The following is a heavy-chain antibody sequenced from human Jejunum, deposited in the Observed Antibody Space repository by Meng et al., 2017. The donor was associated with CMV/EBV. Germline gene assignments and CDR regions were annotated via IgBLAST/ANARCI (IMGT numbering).Heavy chain of an antibody. CDR1: GFRFSIYA. Sequence: SGFRFSIYAMSWVRQAPGKGLEWVSTVGNTGTYSYYADSLKGRFTISRDNSKDTLYLQMNSLRDEDTALYYCAKDGYCSSSSCHDYWGQGTLVTVSS. J-gene: IGHJ4*02. V-gene: IGHV3-23*01. D-gene: IGHD2-2*01. CDR3: AKDGYCSSSSCHDY. CDR2: VGNTGTYS.